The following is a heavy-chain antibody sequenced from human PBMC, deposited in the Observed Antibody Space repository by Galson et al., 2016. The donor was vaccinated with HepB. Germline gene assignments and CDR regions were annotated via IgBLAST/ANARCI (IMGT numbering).Heavy chain of an antibody. CDR1: GFSLDTSAEG. D-gene: IGHD2-15*01. Sequence: PALVKPTQTLTLTCTFSGFSLDTSAEGVGWIRQPPGKALEWLALIYWNDEKRYSPSLKSRLSITKDNSKNQVVLTMTNMDPVDTATYYCAHNRWYGGHLYSFDYRGQGTLVTVSS. CDR2: IYWNDEK. V-gene: IGHV2-5*01. CDR3: AHNRWYGGHLYSFDY. J-gene: IGHJ4*02.